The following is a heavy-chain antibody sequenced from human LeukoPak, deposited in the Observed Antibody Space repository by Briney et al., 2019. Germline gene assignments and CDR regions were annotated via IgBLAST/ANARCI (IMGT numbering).Heavy chain of an antibody. CDR1: GGTFSSYA. Sequence: SVKASCKASGGTFSSYAIGWVRQAPGQGLERMGGIIPIFGTANYAQKFQGRVTITTDESTSTAYMELSSLRSEDTAVYYCAREAGAVADHGGFDPWGQGTLVTVSS. D-gene: IGHD6-19*01. CDR2: IIPIFGTA. J-gene: IGHJ5*02. V-gene: IGHV1-69*05. CDR3: AREAGAVADHGGFDP.